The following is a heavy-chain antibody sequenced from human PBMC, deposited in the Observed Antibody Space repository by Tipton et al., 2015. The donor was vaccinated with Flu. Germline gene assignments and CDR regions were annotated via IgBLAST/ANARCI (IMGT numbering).Heavy chain of an antibody. CDR3: ARDGQWLANYFDY. Sequence: TLSLTCTVSGGSISSGGYYWSWIRQHPGKGLEWIGYIYYSGSTYYNPSLKSRVTISVDTSKNQFSLKLSSVTAADTAVYYCARDGQWLANYFDYWGQGTLVTVSS. V-gene: IGHV4-31*03. CDR1: GGSISSGGYY. J-gene: IGHJ4*02. D-gene: IGHD6-19*01. CDR2: IYYSGST.